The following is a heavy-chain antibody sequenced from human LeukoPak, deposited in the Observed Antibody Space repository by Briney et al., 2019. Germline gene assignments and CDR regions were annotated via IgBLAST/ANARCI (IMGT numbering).Heavy chain of an antibody. D-gene: IGHD6-19*01. V-gene: IGHV4-34*01. Sequence: PSETLSLTCAGYGGSFSGYYWSWIRQPPGKGLEWIGEINHSGSTNYNPSLKSRVTISVDTSKNQFSLKLSSVTAADTAVYYCARGRRYSSGWPFDYWGQGTLVTVSS. J-gene: IGHJ4*02. CDR1: GGSFSGYY. CDR3: ARGRRYSSGWPFDY. CDR2: INHSGST.